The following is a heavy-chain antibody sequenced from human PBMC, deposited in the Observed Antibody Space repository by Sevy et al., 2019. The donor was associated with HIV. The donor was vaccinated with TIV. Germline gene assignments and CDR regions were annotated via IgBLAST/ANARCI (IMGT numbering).Heavy chain of an antibody. CDR1: GFTVNSDY. Sequence: GGSLRLSCAASGFTVNSDYMSWVRQAPGKGLEWVSVVYSGGTTYYADSVKGRFTISRDNSKNILYLTMNSLRAEDTAVYYCARHISFGELGSWFDPWGQGTLVTVSS. CDR3: ARHISFGELGSWFDP. V-gene: IGHV3-53*01. D-gene: IGHD3-10*01. CDR2: VYSGGTT. J-gene: IGHJ5*02.